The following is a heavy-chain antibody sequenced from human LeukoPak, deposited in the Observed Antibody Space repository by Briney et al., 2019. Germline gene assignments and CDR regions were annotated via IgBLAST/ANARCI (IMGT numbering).Heavy chain of an antibody. CDR1: GFTFSSYA. CDR2: ISGSGGST. J-gene: IGHJ4*02. CDR3: AKDHGISDYYCSGSYYNY. V-gene: IGHV3-23*01. D-gene: IGHD3-10*01. Sequence: GGSLRLSCAASGFTFSSYAMSWVRQAPGKGLEWVSAISGSGGSTYYADSVKGRFTISRDNSKNTLYLQMNSLRAEDTAVYYCAKDHGISDYYCSGSYYNYWGQGTLVTVSS.